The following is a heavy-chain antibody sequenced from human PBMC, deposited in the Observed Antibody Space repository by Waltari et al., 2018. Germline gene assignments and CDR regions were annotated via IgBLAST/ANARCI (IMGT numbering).Heavy chain of an antibody. V-gene: IGHV3-21*01. J-gene: IGHJ4*02. CDR1: GFTFSSYG. Sequence: EVQLVESGGGLVKPGGSLRLSCAASGFTFSSYGMNWVRQAPGKGLEWVSSISSSSSYIYYADSVKGRFTISRDNAKNSLYLQMNSLRAEDTAVYYCARDFRIAAATSQLRDYWGQGTLVTVSS. CDR3: ARDFRIAAATSQLRDY. D-gene: IGHD6-13*01. CDR2: ISSSSSYI.